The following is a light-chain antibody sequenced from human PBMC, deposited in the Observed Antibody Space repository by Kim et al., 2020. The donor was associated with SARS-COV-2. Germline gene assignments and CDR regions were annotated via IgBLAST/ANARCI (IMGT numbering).Light chain of an antibody. CDR1: SLRSYD. V-gene: IGLV3-19*01. CDR2: GKN. Sequence: VALGQTGRITCQGDSLRSYDATWYQQKPGQAPIVVIYGKNNRPSGIPDRFSGSSSGDTASLTITGTQAGDEADYYCNSRGSNDNVLFGGGTQLTVL. J-gene: IGLJ2*01. CDR3: NSRGSNDNVL.